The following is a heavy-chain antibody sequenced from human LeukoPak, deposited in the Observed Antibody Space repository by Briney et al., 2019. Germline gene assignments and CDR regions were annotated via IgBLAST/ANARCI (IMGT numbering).Heavy chain of an antibody. CDR3: AKVSLNMVNDAFDI. Sequence: GGSLRLSCAASGFTFSSYSMNWVRQAPGKGLEWVSYISSSSSTIYYADSVKGRFTISRDNSKNTLYLQMNSLRAEDTAMYYCAKVSLNMVNDAFDIWGQGTMVSVSS. CDR1: GFTFSSYS. J-gene: IGHJ3*02. D-gene: IGHD4/OR15-4a*01. CDR2: ISSSSSTI. V-gene: IGHV3-48*01.